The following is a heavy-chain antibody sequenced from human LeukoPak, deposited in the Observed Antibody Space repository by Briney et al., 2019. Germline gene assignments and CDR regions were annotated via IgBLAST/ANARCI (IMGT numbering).Heavy chain of an antibody. Sequence: KPSQTLSLTCTVSGGSISSGAYYWSWIRQHPGKGLEWIGYIYYSGSTYYNPSLKSRLTISIDTSENQFSLKLSSVTAADTAVYYCARTLGSGYCLYYFDYWGQGTLVTVSS. J-gene: IGHJ4*02. CDR2: IYYSGST. CDR1: GGSISSGAYY. V-gene: IGHV4-31*03. CDR3: ARTLGSGYCLYYFDY. D-gene: IGHD3-22*01.